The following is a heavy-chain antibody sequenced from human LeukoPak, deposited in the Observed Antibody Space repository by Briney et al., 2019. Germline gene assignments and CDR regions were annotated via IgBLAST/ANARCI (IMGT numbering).Heavy chain of an antibody. D-gene: IGHD3-16*01. V-gene: IGHV7-4-1*02. CDR2: INTNTGNP. J-gene: IGHJ4*02. CDR3: ARDRVVWRRRTPGGLDY. CDR1: GYTFTSYA. Sequence: ASVKVSCKASGYTFTSYAMNWVRQAPGQGLEWIGWINTNTGNPTYAQGFTGRFVFSLDTSVSTAYLQISSLKAEDTAVYYCARDRVVWRRRTPGGLDYWGQGILVTVSS.